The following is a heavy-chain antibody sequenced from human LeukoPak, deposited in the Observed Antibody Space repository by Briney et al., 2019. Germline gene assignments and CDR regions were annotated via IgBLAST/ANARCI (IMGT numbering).Heavy chain of an antibody. CDR2: ISSSGSTI. J-gene: IGHJ3*02. D-gene: IGHD6-19*01. V-gene: IGHV3-11*01. CDR3: AKYLSIAVATDAFDI. CDR1: GFTFSDYY. Sequence: GGSLRLSCAASGFTFSDYYMSWIRQAPGKGLEWVSYISSSGSTIYYADSVKGRFTISRDNSKNTLYLQMNSLRAEDTAVYYCAKYLSIAVATDAFDIWGQGTMVTVSS.